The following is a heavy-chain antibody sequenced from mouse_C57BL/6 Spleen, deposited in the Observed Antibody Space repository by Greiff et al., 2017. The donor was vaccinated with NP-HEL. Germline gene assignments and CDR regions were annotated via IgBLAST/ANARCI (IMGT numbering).Heavy chain of an antibody. J-gene: IGHJ4*01. CDR1: GYTFTEYT. V-gene: IGHV1-62-2*01. CDR2: FYPGSGSI. Sequence: QVHVKQSGAELVKPGASVKLSCKASGYTFTEYTIHWVKQRSGQGLEWIGWFYPGSGSIKYNEKFKDKATLTADKSSSTVYMELSRLTSEDSAVYFCARHEGHYYAMDYWGQGTSVTVSS. CDR3: ARHEGHYYAMDY.